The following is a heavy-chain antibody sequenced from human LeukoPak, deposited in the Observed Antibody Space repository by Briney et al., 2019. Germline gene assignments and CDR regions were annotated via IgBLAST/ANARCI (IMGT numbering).Heavy chain of an antibody. D-gene: IGHD2-21*01. V-gene: IGHV3-74*01. Sequence: GGSLRLSCAASGFTFSSYWMHWVRQAPGKGLVWVSRINSDGSSTSYADSVKGRFTISRDNAKSTLYLQMNSLRAEDTAVYYCARAYCGGDCFDYWGQGTLVTVSS. CDR1: GFTFSSYW. J-gene: IGHJ4*02. CDR2: INSDGSST. CDR3: ARAYCGGDCFDY.